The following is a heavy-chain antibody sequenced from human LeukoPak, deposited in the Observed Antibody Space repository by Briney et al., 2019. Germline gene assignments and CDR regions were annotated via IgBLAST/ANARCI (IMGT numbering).Heavy chain of an antibody. V-gene: IGHV3-30*18. CDR1: GSTFSSYA. J-gene: IGHJ6*02. Sequence: PGGSLRLSCAASGSTFSSYAMSWVRQAPGKGLEWVAVISYDGSNKYYADSVKGRFTISRDNSKNTLYLQMNSLRAEDTAVYYCAKSEYSSSFDTYYYYGMDVWGQGTTVTVSS. CDR2: ISYDGSNK. CDR3: AKSEYSSSFDTYYYYGMDV. D-gene: IGHD6-6*01.